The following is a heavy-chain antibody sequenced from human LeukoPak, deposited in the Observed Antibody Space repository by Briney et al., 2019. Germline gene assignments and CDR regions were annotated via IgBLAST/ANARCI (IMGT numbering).Heavy chain of an antibody. CDR1: GGSFSGYY. Sequence: SETLSLTCAVYGGSFSGYYWSWIRQPPGKGLEWIGEINHSGSTNYNPSLKSRVTISVDTYKNQFSLKLSSVTAADTAVYYCARVGWFGELLWGGWFDPWGQGTLVTVSS. D-gene: IGHD3-10*01. CDR3: ARVGWFGELLWGGWFDP. V-gene: IGHV4-34*01. CDR2: INHSGST. J-gene: IGHJ5*02.